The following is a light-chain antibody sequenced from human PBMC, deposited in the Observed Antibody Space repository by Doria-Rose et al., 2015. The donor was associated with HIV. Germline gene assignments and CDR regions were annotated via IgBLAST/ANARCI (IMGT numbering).Light chain of an antibody. CDR3: HQYGTSWT. CDR1: QSFSSTY. V-gene: IGKV3-20*01. J-gene: IGKJ1*01. CDR2: DGS. Sequence: EIVMTQSPGTLSLSPGERATLSYRASQSFSSTYLAWYQQKPGQAPSLLIYDGSTRATGIPDRFSASGSVTDFTLTINRLEPEDFALYYCHQYGTSWTFGQGTKVEI.